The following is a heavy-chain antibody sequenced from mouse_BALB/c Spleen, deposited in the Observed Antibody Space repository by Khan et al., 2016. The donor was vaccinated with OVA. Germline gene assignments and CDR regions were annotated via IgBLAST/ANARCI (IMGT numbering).Heavy chain of an antibody. Sequence: EVQLQESGGGAVKPGGSLKLSCSASGFTFSSFAMSWVRQTPEKRLEWVATISTGGHYTFYPDSVKGRFTISRDNARNTLDLQMSSLRSEDTAMYYCARSLVDYYGMDDWGQGTSVTVSS. J-gene: IGHJ4*01. CDR3: ARSLVDYYGMDD. CDR2: ISTGGHYT. D-gene: IGHD2-2*01. CDR1: GFTFSSFA. V-gene: IGHV5-9-3*01.